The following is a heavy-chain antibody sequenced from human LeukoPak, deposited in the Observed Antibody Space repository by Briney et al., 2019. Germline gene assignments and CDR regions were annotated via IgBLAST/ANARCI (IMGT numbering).Heavy chain of an antibody. CDR3: AREDWYFDL. Sequence: PSETLSLTCAVYGGSFSGYYWSWIRQPPGKGLEWIGEINHSGSTNYNPSLKSRVTISVDTSKNQFSLKLTSVTAADTAVYYCAREDWYFDLWGRGTLVTVSS. J-gene: IGHJ2*01. CDR1: GGSFSGYY. V-gene: IGHV4-34*01. CDR2: INHSGST.